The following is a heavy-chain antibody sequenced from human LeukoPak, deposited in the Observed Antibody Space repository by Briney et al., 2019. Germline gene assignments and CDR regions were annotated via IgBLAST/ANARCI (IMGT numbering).Heavy chain of an antibody. CDR1: GDSISSSY. J-gene: IGHJ4*02. D-gene: IGHD3-22*01. CDR2: IYHSGSI. Sequence: PSETLSLTCTVSGDSISSSYWSWIRQPPGKGLEWIGYIYHSGSINYNPSLESRVTMSVDTSKNQFSLKLNSVTAADTAVYYCARTRHSYDSSGYQTMYYFDSWGQGTLVTVSS. CDR3: ARTRHSYDSSGYQTMYYFDS. V-gene: IGHV4-59*08.